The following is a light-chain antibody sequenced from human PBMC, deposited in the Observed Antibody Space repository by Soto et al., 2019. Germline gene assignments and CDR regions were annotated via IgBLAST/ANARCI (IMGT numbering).Light chain of an antibody. CDR2: GAF. CDR3: QQYGRSPRT. J-gene: IGKJ1*01. CDR1: QSVRSNY. V-gene: IGKV3-20*01. Sequence: EIVLTQSPGTLSLSPGERATLSCRASQSVRSNYLAWYQQKPGQAPRLLIYGAFNRATGIPDRFSGSESGTDFTLTISGLEPEDFAVYYCQQYGRSPRTFGQGTKVEIK.